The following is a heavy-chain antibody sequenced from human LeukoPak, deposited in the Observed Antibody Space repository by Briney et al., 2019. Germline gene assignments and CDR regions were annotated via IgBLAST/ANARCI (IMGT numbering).Heavy chain of an antibody. CDR1: GYTFTGYY. J-gene: IGHJ6*02. Sequence: ASVKVSCKASGYTFTGYYMHWVRQAPGQGLEWMGWINPNSGGTNYAQKFQGRVTMTRDTSISTAYMELSRLRSDDTAVYYCARGGVVVPATNPYYGMDVWGQGTTVTVSS. D-gene: IGHD2-2*01. CDR3: ARGGVVVPATNPYYGMDV. V-gene: IGHV1-2*02. CDR2: INPNSGGT.